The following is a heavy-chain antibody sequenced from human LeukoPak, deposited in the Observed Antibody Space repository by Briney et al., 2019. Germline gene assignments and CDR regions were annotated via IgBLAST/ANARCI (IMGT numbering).Heavy chain of an antibody. J-gene: IGHJ4*02. CDR3: ARDPVPTYYYDSSGF. CDR1: GGTFSSNA. Sequence: GASVKVSCKASGGTFSSNAISWVRQAPGQGLEWMGWINPNSGGTNYAQKFQGRVTMTRDTSISTAYMELSRLRSDDTAVYYCARDPVPTYYYDSSGFWGQGTLVTVSS. V-gene: IGHV1-2*02. CDR2: INPNSGGT. D-gene: IGHD3-22*01.